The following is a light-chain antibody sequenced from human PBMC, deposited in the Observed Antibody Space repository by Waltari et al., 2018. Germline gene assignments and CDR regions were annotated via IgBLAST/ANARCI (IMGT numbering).Light chain of an antibody. Sequence: QSVLTQPPSVSGTPGQRVTIPCSGRNPNIGSNFVNWYQQLPGKAPKLLIYNDNQRPAGVPDRFSASKSGTSAALAITGLQSEDEADYYCAVWDDSLGGVFGGGTKLTVL. CDR3: AVWDDSLGGV. CDR1: NPNIGSNF. V-gene: IGLV1-44*01. J-gene: IGLJ3*02. CDR2: NDN.